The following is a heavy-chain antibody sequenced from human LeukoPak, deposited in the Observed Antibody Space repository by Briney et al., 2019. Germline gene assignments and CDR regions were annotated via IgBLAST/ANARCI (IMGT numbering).Heavy chain of an antibody. CDR3: ARECSNIPGRKNCFDP. J-gene: IGHJ5*02. CDR2: ISTSSSYI. Sequence: GSLRLSCAASGLTFSSNNMNWIRQPPGKGLEWVAAISTSSSYIYYAYSMNRVITTSRNNNNKSVHLLMNMLTDDTTAYYFCARECSNIPGRKNCFDPWGRGNVVTV. CDR1: GLTFSSNN. V-gene: IGHV3-21*01. D-gene: IGHD2-2*01.